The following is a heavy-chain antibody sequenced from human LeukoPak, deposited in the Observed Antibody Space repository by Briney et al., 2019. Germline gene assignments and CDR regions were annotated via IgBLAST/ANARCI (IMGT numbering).Heavy chain of an antibody. CDR2: IYYSGST. D-gene: IGHD3-10*01. CDR3: ARSGYYGSGSSFDY. Sequence: SETLSLTCTVSGGSISSYYWSWIRQPPGKGLEWIGYIYYSGSTNYNPSLKSRVTISVDTSKNQFSLKLSSVTAAGTAVYYCARSGYYGSGSSFDYWGQGTLVTVSS. V-gene: IGHV4-59*01. J-gene: IGHJ4*02. CDR1: GGSISSYY.